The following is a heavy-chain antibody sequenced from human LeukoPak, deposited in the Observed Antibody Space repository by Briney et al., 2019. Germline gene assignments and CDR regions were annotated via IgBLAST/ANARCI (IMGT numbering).Heavy chain of an antibody. CDR2: IKQEGSAR. Sequence: GGSLRLSCVASGFSFSSYWMSWVRQTPGKGLEWVANIKQEGSARYYVDSVTGRFTISRDNAMNSLYLQMNSLRVEDTAVYYCARDPGIAAAGTVGYFDSWGQGILVTVSS. V-gene: IGHV3-7*01. CDR3: ARDPGIAAAGTVGYFDS. D-gene: IGHD6-13*01. J-gene: IGHJ4*02. CDR1: GFSFSSYW.